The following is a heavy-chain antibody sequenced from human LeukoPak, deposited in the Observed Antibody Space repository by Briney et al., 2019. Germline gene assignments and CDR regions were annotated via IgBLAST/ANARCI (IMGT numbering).Heavy chain of an antibody. V-gene: IGHV4-30-2*01. CDR1: GGSISSGGYS. CDR3: ARGRNYDFWSGYSVAGFDY. CDR2: IYHSGST. J-gene: IGHJ4*02. Sequence: SETLSLTCAVSGGSISSGGYSWSWIRQPPGKGLEWIGYIYHSGSTYYNPSLKSRVTISVDRSKNQFSLKLSSVTAADTAVYYCARGRNYDFWSGYSVAGFDYWGQGTLVTVSS. D-gene: IGHD3-3*01.